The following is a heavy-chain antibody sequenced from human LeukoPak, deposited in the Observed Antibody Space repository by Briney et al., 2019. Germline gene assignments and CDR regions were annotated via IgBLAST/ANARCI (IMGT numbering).Heavy chain of an antibody. CDR1: DDSISDYY. D-gene: IGHD3-16*01. V-gene: IGHV4-59*01. CDR2: FHNSGTS. CDR3: TRGAGWLIGY. J-gene: IGHJ4*02. Sequence: SETLSLTCTVSDDSISDYYRGWIRQPPGKGLEWIGYFHNSGTSTYNPSLKSRVTISADTSKNQFSLKLNSLTTADTAVYYCTRGAGWLIGYWGQGILVTVSS.